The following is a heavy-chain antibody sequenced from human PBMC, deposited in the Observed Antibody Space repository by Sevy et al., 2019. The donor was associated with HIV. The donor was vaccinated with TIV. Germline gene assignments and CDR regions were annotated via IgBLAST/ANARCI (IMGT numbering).Heavy chain of an antibody. V-gene: IGHV3-49*03. CDR2: IRSKDYGGTT. CDR1: GFTFGDYA. J-gene: IGHJ3*02. CDR3: TRDGYSQPVGDAFDI. Sequence: GGSLRLSCTASGFTFGDYAMSWFRQAPGKGLEWVGFIRSKDYGGTTENAASVKGKFTISRDDSKSITYLQMNSLKTEDTAVYYCTRDGYSQPVGDAFDIWGQGTMVTVSS. D-gene: IGHD5-18*01.